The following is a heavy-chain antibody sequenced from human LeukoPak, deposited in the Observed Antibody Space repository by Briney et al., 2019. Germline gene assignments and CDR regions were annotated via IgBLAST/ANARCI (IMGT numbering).Heavy chain of an antibody. J-gene: IGHJ4*02. Sequence: SETLSLTCTVSGGSISSSSYYWGWIRQPPGKGLEWIGSIYYSGSTYYNPSLKSRVTISVDTSKNQFSLKLSSVTAADTAVYYCARGANIVVIPAAISSFDYWGQGTLVTVSS. D-gene: IGHD2-2*02. CDR2: IYYSGST. CDR1: GGSISSSSYY. CDR3: ARGANIVVIPAAISSFDY. V-gene: IGHV4-39*01.